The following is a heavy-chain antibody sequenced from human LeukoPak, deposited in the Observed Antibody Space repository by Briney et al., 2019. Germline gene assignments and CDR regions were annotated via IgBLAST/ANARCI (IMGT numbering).Heavy chain of an antibody. CDR2: INHSGST. CDR3: ARAVAGKKYFQH. Sequence: PSETLSLTCAVYGGSFSGYYWSWVRQPPGKGLEWIGEINHSGSTNYNPSLKSRVTISVDTSKNQFSLKLSSVTVADTAVYYCARAVAGKKYFQHWGQGTLVTVSS. D-gene: IGHD6-19*01. V-gene: IGHV4-34*01. CDR1: GGSFSGYY. J-gene: IGHJ1*01.